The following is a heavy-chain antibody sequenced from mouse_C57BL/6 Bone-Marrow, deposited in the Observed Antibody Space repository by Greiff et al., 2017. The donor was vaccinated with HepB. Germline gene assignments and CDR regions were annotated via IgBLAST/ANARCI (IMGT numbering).Heavy chain of an antibody. CDR3: ARGGLGRGSYWYFDV. Sequence: VQLQQSGPELVKPGASVKMSCKASGYTFTDYNMHWVKQSHGKSLEWIGYINPNNGGTSYNQKFKGKATLTVNKSSSTAYMELRSLTSEDSAVYYCARGGLGRGSYWYFDVWGTGTTVTVSS. CDR2: INPNNGGT. CDR1: GYTFTDYN. V-gene: IGHV1-22*01. J-gene: IGHJ1*03. D-gene: IGHD4-1*01.